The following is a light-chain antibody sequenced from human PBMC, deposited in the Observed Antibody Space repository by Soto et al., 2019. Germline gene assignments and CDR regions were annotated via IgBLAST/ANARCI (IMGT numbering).Light chain of an antibody. CDR1: QGIRHY. Sequence: DMQMTQSPSSLSASVGDRVTITCRASQGIRHYLAWYQQKPGKVPKLLIYEASNLQSGVPSRFRGGGSGTDFTLTISSLQPEDFATYYCQQLNSYPHTFGPGTKVDIK. CDR3: QQLNSYPHT. J-gene: IGKJ3*01. V-gene: IGKV1-27*01. CDR2: EAS.